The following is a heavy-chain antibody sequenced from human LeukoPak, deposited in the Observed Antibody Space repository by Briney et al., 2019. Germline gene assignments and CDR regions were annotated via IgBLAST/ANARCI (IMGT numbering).Heavy chain of an antibody. V-gene: IGHV4-4*07. Sequence: SETLCLTCTVSGGSISNYYWSWVRQAAGKGLEWIGRIYTSESTNYNPTLKSRVTMSVDTSKNQFSLKLGSVAAADTAVYYCARGYDSSGYYCFDYWGQGILVTVSS. D-gene: IGHD3-22*01. CDR3: ARGYDSSGYYCFDY. CDR1: GGSISNYY. CDR2: IYTSEST. J-gene: IGHJ4*02.